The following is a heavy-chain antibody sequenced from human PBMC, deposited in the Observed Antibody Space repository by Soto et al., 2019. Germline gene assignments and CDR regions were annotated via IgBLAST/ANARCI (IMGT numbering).Heavy chain of an antibody. V-gene: IGHV1-2*02. CDR3: ASLGRLAAAGTGFDY. CDR2: INPNSGGT. J-gene: IGHJ4*02. D-gene: IGHD6-13*01. CDR1: GYTFTGYY. Sequence: ASVKVSCKASGYTFTGYYMHWVRQAPGQGLEWMGWINPNSGGTNYAQKFQGRVTMTRDTSISTAYMELSRLRSDDTAVYYCASLGRLAAAGTGFDYWGQGTLVTVSS.